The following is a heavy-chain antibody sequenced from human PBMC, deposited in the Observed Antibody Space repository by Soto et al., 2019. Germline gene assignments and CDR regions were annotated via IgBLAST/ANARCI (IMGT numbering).Heavy chain of an antibody. CDR3: AAIGTFLEWLPYYMDV. J-gene: IGHJ6*03. V-gene: IGHV1-58*02. CDR2: IVVGSGNT. CDR1: GFTFTSSA. Sequence: ASVKVSCKASGFTFTSSAMQWVRQARGQRLEWIGWIVVGSGNTNYAQKFQERVTITRDMSTSTAYMELSSLRSEDTAVYYCAAIGTFLEWLPYYMDVWGKGTTVTVSS. D-gene: IGHD3-3*01.